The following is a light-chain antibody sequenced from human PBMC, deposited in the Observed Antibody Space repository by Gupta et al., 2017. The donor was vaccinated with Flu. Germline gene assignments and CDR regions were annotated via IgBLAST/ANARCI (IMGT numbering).Light chain of an antibody. CDR3: QQLNNYPLT. Sequence: DLPLTQSPSLLSASVGDRVTITCRAGQGIGSLLAWYQQKPGKAPKLLIFAASTLESGVPSRFSGSGSGTEFTLTINNLQPEDFATYYCQQLNNYPLTFGGGTKVEV. CDR1: QGIGSL. J-gene: IGKJ4*01. CDR2: AAS. V-gene: IGKV1-9*01.